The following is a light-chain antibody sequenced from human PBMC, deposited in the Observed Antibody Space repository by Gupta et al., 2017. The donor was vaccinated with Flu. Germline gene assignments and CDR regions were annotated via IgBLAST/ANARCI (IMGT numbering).Light chain of an antibody. Sequence: RSSKSLCSGGVNHYLDWYLQKPGQAPQLVIYLASNRATGVPDRFSGSGSGTDFTLKISRVEAEDVGVYYCMQALHTPLTFGGGTKVEI. CDR3: MQALHTPLT. J-gene: IGKJ4*01. CDR1: KSLCSGGVNHY. V-gene: IGKV2-28*01. CDR2: LAS.